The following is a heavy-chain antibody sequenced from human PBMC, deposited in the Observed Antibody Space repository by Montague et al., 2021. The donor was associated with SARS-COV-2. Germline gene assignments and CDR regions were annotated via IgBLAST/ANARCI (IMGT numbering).Heavy chain of an antibody. CDR3: ARDRGDIYGGNSAWFDP. CDR2: FYYSGGS. V-gene: IGHV4-61*03. J-gene: IGHJ5*02. D-gene: IGHD4-23*01. CDR1: GASISTGSDY. Sequence: SETLSLTCTVSGASISTGSDYWTWIRQRPGRGLEWIGNFYYSGGSTYNPSLKSRVTISADTSKNLFSLTLQSVTASDTAVYYCARDRGDIYGGNSAWFDPWGRGTLVTVSS.